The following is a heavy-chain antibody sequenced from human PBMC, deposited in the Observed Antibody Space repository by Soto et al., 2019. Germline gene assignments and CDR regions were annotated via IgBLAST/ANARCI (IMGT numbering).Heavy chain of an antibody. Sequence: QVQLVQSGAEVKKPGASVKVSCKASGYTFTSYDINWVRQATGQGLEWLGWMNPNSGNTGYAQKCQGRITMTRNTSISKAYMALSSLRSEETAVYYCARSTNDYGDRHWGQGTLVTVSS. J-gene: IGHJ4*02. V-gene: IGHV1-8*01. D-gene: IGHD4-17*01. CDR1: GYTFTSYD. CDR3: ARSTNDYGDRH. CDR2: MNPNSGNT.